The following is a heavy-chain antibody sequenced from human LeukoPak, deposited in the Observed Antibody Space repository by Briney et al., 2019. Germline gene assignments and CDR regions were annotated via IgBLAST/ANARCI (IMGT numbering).Heavy chain of an antibody. CDR3: ARDDNRHFDY. D-gene: IGHD5-24*01. V-gene: IGHV3-7*01. Sequence: GGSLRLSCAVSGFAFSSYWMSWLRQAPGKGLEWVANIKYDGSEKYYVDSVKGRFIISRDNAKNSLYLQMNTLRAEDTAVYYCARDDNRHFDYWGQGTLVTVSS. CDR1: GFAFSSYW. J-gene: IGHJ4*02. CDR2: IKYDGSEK.